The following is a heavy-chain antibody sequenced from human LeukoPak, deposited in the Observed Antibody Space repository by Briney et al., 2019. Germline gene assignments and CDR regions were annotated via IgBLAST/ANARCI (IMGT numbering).Heavy chain of an antibody. CDR3: ARGLLDPVNYGLSFDP. CDR1: GGSFSDYY. J-gene: IGHJ5*02. Sequence: PSETLSLTCAVYGGSFSDYYWSWIRQPPGKGLEWIGEVNHSGSTNYNSSLKSRVAISADTSKKQFPLKLSSVTAADTAVYFCARGLLDPVNYGLSFDPWGQGTLVTVSS. D-gene: IGHD3-16*01. V-gene: IGHV4-34*01. CDR2: VNHSGST.